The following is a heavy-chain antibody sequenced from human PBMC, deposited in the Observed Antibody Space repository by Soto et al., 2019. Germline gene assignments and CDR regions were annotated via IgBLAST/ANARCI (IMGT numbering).Heavy chain of an antibody. CDR2: IIPIFGTA. Sequence: QVQLVQSGAEVKKPGSSVKVSCKASGGTFSSYSINWVRQAPGQGLEWMGEIIPIFGTANYAQKLQGRVTITADESTSTASMELSSLRSEDTAVYYCARDGGRHSGGIDYWGQGTLVIVSS. CDR1: GGTFSSYS. J-gene: IGHJ4*02. CDR3: ARDGGRHSGGIDY. V-gene: IGHV1-69*01. D-gene: IGHD1-26*01.